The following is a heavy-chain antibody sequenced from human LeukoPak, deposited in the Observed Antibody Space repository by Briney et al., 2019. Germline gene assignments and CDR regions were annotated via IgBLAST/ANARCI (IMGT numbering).Heavy chain of an antibody. CDR1: GASISSGSYY. V-gene: IGHV4-61*01. CDR3: ARVAKHFRGPLSYYYVDV. J-gene: IGHJ6*03. D-gene: IGHD3-10*01. Sequence: SQTLSLTCTVSGASISSGSYYWTWIRQPPGKGLEWVGHIYYTGSTNYNPSLKSRVSISVDTSKKLFSLKLASVTAADTAEYYCARVAKHFRGPLSYYYVDVWGTGTTVTISS. CDR2: IYYTGST.